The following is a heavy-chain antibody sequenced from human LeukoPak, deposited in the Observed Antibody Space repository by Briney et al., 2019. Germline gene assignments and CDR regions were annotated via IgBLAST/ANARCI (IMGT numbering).Heavy chain of an antibody. CDR1: GFTFSRYW. CDR2: INSDGSST. Sequence: GGSLRLSCAASGFTFSRYWMHWVRQAPGKGLVWVSRINSDGSSTDYADSVKGRFTISRDSAKSTLYLQMNSLRAEDTAVYYCARETSSWPKWFDHWGQGTLVTVSS. CDR3: ARETSSWPKWFDH. V-gene: IGHV3-74*01. D-gene: IGHD2-15*01. J-gene: IGHJ5*02.